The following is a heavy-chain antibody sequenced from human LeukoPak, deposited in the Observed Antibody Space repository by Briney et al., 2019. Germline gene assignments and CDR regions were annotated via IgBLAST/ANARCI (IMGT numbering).Heavy chain of an antibody. CDR3: ARGASVYDYVWGSYRPVNAFDI. J-gene: IGHJ3*02. Sequence: ASVKVSCKASGYTFTGYYMHWVRQAPGQGLEWVGWINPNRGGTNYAQKFQGRVTLTRDTSTSTVYMELSSLRSEDTAVYYCARGASVYDYVWGSYRPVNAFDIWGQGTMVTVSS. D-gene: IGHD3-16*02. V-gene: IGHV1-2*02. CDR2: INPNRGGT. CDR1: GYTFTGYY.